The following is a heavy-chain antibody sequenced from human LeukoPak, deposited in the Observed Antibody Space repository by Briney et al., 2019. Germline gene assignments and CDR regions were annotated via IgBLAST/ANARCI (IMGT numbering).Heavy chain of an antibody. Sequence: PSGTLSLTCTVPGGSISSSSYYWGWIRQPPGKGLEWVSSISSSSSYIYYADSVKGRFTISRDNAKNSLYLQMNSLRAEDTAVYYCARRAPECGPIGLGDCNWFDPWGQGTLVTVSS. V-gene: IGHV3-21*01. CDR3: ARRAPECGPIGLGDCNWFDP. CDR2: ISSSSSYI. CDR1: GGSISSSS. J-gene: IGHJ5*02. D-gene: IGHD3-16*01.